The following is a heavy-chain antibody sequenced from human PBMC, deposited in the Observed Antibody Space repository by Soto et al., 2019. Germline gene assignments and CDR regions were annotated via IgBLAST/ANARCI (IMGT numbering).Heavy chain of an antibody. J-gene: IGHJ6*02. CDR2: INYSGST. CDR1: GGSISSSGNY. CDR3: ARPDNWNDGMDV. Sequence: SETLSLTCTVSGGSISSSGNYWGWIRQPPGKGLEWIGTINYSGSTDYNPSLKSRVTISVDTSKNQFSLKLSSVTAADTAVYYCARPDNWNDGMDVWGQGTTVTVSS. D-gene: IGHD1-20*01. V-gene: IGHV4-39*01.